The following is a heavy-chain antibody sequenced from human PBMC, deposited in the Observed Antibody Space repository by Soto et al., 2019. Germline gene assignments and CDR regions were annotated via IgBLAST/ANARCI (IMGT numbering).Heavy chain of an antibody. D-gene: IGHD4-17*01. Sequence: SETLSLTCTVSGGSISSSSYYWGWIRQPPGKGLEWIGSIYYSGSTYYNPSLKSRVTISVDTSKNQFSLKLSPVTAADTAVYYCATKPLYGDYVSFDYWGQGTLVTVSS. CDR2: IYYSGST. CDR3: ATKPLYGDYVSFDY. J-gene: IGHJ4*02. CDR1: GGSISSSSYY. V-gene: IGHV4-39*01.